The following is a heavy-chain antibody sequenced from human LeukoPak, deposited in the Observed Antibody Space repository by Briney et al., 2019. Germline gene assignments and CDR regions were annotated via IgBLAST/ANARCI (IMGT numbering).Heavy chain of an antibody. J-gene: IGHJ6*02. Sequence: SETLSLTCTVSGGSISSHYWSWIRQPPGKGLEWIGYIYYSGSTNYNPSLKSRVTISVDTSKNQFSLKLSSVTAADTAVYYCARDEAVAGYGMDVWGQGTTVTVSS. CDR3: ARDEAVAGYGMDV. D-gene: IGHD6-19*01. CDR2: IYYSGST. V-gene: IGHV4-59*11. CDR1: GGSISSHY.